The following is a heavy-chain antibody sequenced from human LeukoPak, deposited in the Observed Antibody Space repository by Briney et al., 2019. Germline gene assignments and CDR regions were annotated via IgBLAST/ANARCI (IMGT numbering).Heavy chain of an antibody. CDR1: GFHICPYA. J-gene: IGHJ6*02. D-gene: IGHD2/OR15-2a*01. Sequence: GGSLTHSRAASGFHICPYAMYYVRPGRGRGVEWVSVIKTDGSGTFYSDSVRGRFTTSRDNSKNSLYLQMSSLTSDDTALYYCATWAFYHNLDVWGQGTTVAVSS. V-gene: IGHV3-43*01. CDR3: ATWAFYHNLDV. CDR2: IKTDGSGT.